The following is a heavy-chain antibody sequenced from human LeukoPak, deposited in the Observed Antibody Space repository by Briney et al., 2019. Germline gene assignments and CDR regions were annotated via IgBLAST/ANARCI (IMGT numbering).Heavy chain of an antibody. CDR2: INPNSGGT. V-gene: IGHV1-2*02. CDR1: GYTFTGYY. D-gene: IGHD3-3*01. J-gene: IGHJ4*02. CDR3: ARDNKYYDFWSGLEYFDY. Sequence: GASVKVSCKASGYTFTGYYMHWVRQAPGQGLEWMGGINPNSGGTNYAQKFQGRVTMTRDTSISTAYMELSRLTYDDTAVYYCARDNKYYDFWSGLEYFDYWGQGTLVTVSS.